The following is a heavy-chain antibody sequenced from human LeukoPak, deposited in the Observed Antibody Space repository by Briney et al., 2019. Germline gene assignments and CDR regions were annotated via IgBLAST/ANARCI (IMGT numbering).Heavy chain of an antibody. V-gene: IGHV4-39*07. D-gene: IGHD3-10*01. CDR2: LYKSGTA. CDR3: ARDLTMLRGLITNHGFDI. J-gene: IGHJ3*02. Sequence: PSETLSLTCTVSGGSISSGSYYWGWIRQPPGKGLEWIGSLYKSGTAYYIPSLKSRVTISVDTSKNQFSLKLSSVTAADTAVYYCARDLTMLRGLITNHGFDIWGQGTVVTVSS. CDR1: GGSISSGSYY.